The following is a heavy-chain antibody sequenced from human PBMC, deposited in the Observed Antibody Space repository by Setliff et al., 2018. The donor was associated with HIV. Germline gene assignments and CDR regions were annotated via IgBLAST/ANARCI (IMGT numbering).Heavy chain of an antibody. V-gene: IGHV4-30-4*08. CDR2: IYYSGST. CDR1: GGSISSGAYY. D-gene: IGHD3-22*01. Sequence: SETLSLTCTLSGGSISSGAYYWTWIRQHPGKGLEWIGYIYYSGSTYYNPSLKSRVTISVDTSENQFSLRLNSVTAADTAVYYCARYRYYYDSSGYGRWFDPWGQGTLVTVSS. J-gene: IGHJ5*02. CDR3: ARYRYYYDSSGYGRWFDP.